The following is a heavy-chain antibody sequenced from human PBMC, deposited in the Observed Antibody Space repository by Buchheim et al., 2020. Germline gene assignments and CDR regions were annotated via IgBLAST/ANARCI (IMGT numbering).Heavy chain of an antibody. CDR2: ISGIDSTV. J-gene: IGHJ4*02. Sequence: EVQLVESGGGLVQPGGSLRLSCEASGFTFRTYSMNWVRQAPGMGLEWVSYISGIDSTVYYADSVKGRFTISRDNAKNSLYLQMHSLRAEDTAVYYGAGEEYHGSGSYFSYYFDYWGQGTL. V-gene: IGHV3-48*01. CDR3: AGEEYHGSGSYFSYYFDY. CDR1: GFTFRTYS. D-gene: IGHD3-10*01.